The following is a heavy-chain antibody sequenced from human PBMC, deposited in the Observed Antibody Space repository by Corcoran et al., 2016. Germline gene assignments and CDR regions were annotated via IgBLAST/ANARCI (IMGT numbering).Heavy chain of an antibody. CDR1: GGSFSGYY. V-gene: IGHV4-34*01. CDR3: ARRPSYYYCGMDV. J-gene: IGHJ6*02. CDR2: INHSGST. Sequence: QVQLQQWGAGLLKPSETLSLTCAVYGGSFSGYYWSWIRQPPGKGLEWIGEINHSGSTNYNPSLKSRVTISVDTSKNQFSLKLSSVTAADTAGYYCARRPSYYYCGMDVWGQGTTVTVSS.